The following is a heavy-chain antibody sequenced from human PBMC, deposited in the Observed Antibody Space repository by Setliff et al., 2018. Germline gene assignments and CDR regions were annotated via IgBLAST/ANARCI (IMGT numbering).Heavy chain of an antibody. V-gene: IGHV3-21*01. Sequence: GGSLRLSCAASGFTFSHFAVTWVRQSPGRGLEWVASIGAGGDYTKFYVYSVKGRFTISRDNARNSLYLQMNSLRVDDTAVYYCARDVYDFRSGLGGPWGQGTRVTVSS. J-gene: IGHJ5*02. CDR1: GFTFSHFA. CDR2: IGAGGDYT. D-gene: IGHD3-3*01. CDR3: ARDVYDFRSGLGGP.